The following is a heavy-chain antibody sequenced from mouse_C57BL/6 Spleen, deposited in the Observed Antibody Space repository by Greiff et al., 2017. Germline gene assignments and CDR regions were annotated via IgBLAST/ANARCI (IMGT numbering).Heavy chain of an antibody. J-gene: IGHJ4*01. CDR2: ISSGSSTI. Sequence: EVMLVESGGGLVKPGGSLKLSCAASGFTFSDYGMHWVRQAPEKGLEWVAYISSGSSTIYYADTVKGRFTISRDNAKNTLFLQMTSLRSEDTAMYYCARPNFGSRGVYYAMDYWGQGTSVTVSS. V-gene: IGHV5-17*01. CDR1: GFTFSDYG. CDR3: ARPNFGSRGVYYAMDY. D-gene: IGHD1-1*01.